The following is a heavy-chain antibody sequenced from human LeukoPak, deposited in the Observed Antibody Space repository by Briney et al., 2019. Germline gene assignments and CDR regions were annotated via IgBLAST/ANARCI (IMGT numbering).Heavy chain of an antibody. CDR2: ITGSGKGA. CDR3: AKDSFFGYYDSSGYYPPYYFDY. D-gene: IGHD3-22*01. V-gene: IGHV3-23*01. J-gene: IGHJ4*02. Sequence: PGGSLRLSCTASGFTFSSHAMTWVRQAAGKGLQWVSSITGSGKGAYYADSVKGRVTISRDNSKNTLYLQMNSLRAEDTAVYYCAKDSFFGYYDSSGYYPPYYFDYWGQGTLVTVSS. CDR1: GFTFSSHA.